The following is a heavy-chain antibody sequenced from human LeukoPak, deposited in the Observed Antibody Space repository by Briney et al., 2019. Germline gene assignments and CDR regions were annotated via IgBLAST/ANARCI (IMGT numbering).Heavy chain of an antibody. J-gene: IGHJ4*02. V-gene: IGHV3-23*01. CDR3: AKAKGVDFWSGYFEY. D-gene: IGHD3-3*01. CDR2: ISGSGDST. CDR1: GFTFRSYA. Sequence: PGGSLRLSCAASGFTFRSYAMTWVRQAPGKGLEWVSTISGSGDSTYYADSVKGRFTIARDNSKKTLYLQMNSLRAEDTAVYCCAKAKGVDFWSGYFEYWGRGTLVTVSS.